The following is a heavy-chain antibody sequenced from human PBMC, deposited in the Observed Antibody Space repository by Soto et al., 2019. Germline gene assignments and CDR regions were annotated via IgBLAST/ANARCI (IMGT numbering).Heavy chain of an antibody. CDR3: ARSFGGSSYYPPDY. D-gene: IGHD1-26*01. J-gene: IGHJ4*02. Sequence: QVQLVESGGGVVQPGGSLRLSCATSGFIFSTYGMQWVRQSPGEGLEWVAVMANDGSYQYYADSVKGRFTISRDNSKNTLYLQMDSLRREDTAVYYCARSFGGSSYYPPDYWGQGTLVTVSS. CDR2: MANDGSYQ. V-gene: IGHV3-30*03. CDR1: GFIFSTYG.